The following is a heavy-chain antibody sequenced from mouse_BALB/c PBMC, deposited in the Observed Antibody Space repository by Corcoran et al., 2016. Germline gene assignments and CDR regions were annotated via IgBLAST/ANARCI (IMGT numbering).Heavy chain of an antibody. CDR1: GYTFTNNG. J-gene: IGHJ4*01. Sequence: QIQLVQSGPELKKPGETVKISCKASGYTFTNNGMNWVKQAPGKGLKWMGWINTYTGEPTYADAFKGRFAFSLETSASTAYLQINNLKSEDTATYFCAREPYAMDYWGQGTSVTVSS. V-gene: IGHV9-3-1*01. CDR3: AREPYAMDY. CDR2: INTYTGEP.